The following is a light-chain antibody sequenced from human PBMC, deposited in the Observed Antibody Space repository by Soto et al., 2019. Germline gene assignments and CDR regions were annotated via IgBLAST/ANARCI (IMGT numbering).Light chain of an antibody. V-gene: IGKV3-20*01. CDR1: QSVSSSY. J-gene: IGKJ2*01. CDR3: QQDGSLPHT. CDR2: GAS. Sequence: EIVLTQSPGTLSLSPGERATLSCRASQSVSSSYLAWYQQKPGQAPRLLIYGASSRATGIPDRFSGSGSGTDFTLTISRLAPEDFSMYYCQQDGSLPHTFGQGTKLEIK.